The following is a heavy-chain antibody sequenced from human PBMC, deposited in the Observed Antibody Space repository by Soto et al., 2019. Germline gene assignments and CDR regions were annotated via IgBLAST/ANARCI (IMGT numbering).Heavy chain of an antibody. CDR2: INAGNGNT. J-gene: IGHJ4*02. CDR1: GYTFTSYA. D-gene: IGHD6-13*01. CDR3: ARDVAAADY. Sequence: QVQLVQSGAEEKKPGASVKVSCKASGYTFTSYAMHWVRQAPGQRLEWMGWINAGNGNTKHSQKLQGRVTITRDTSASTAYMELSSLRSEDTVVYYCARDVAAADYWGQGTLVTVSS. V-gene: IGHV1-3*05.